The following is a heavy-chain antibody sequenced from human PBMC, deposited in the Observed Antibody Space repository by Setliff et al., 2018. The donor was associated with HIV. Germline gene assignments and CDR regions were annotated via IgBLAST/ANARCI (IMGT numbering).Heavy chain of an antibody. Sequence: SVKVSCKASGGTFSSYAINWVRQAPGQGLEWMGGIIPMFGTRNYAQKFQGRVTITTDESTSTAYMELSSLRSEDTALYYCARDSGGVVIKGAYYYYMDVWGKGTTVTVSS. CDR1: GGTFSSYA. V-gene: IGHV1-69*05. CDR2: IIPMFGTR. D-gene: IGHD3-3*01. CDR3: ARDSGGVVIKGAYYYYMDV. J-gene: IGHJ6*03.